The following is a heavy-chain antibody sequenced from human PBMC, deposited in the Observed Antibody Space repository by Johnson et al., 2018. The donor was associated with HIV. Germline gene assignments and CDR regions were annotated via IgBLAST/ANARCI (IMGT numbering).Heavy chain of an antibody. CDR2: IWYDGSNK. Sequence: QVQVVESGGGVVQPGRSLRLSCAASGFTFSSYGMHWVRQAPGKGLEWVAVIWYDGSNKYYADSVKGRFTISRDNSKNTLYVQMDSLRAEDTAMYYCASLQSASEWVDAFDIWGQGTMVTVSS. CDR1: GFTFSSYG. CDR3: ASLQSASEWVDAFDI. D-gene: IGHD1-26*01. V-gene: IGHV3-33*01. J-gene: IGHJ3*02.